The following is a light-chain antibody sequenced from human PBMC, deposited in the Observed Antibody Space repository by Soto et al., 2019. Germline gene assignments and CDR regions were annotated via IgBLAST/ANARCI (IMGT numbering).Light chain of an antibody. Sequence: DIQMTQPPSSLSASAGDEDTITSRASQIISTNFNWYQQKPGKDPKLLINAALTLQAGVPPRFSASGCGTDFTLTITGLQPEDLATYYCQESFSTLYTFGQGTKVEIK. V-gene: IGKV1-39*01. CDR2: AAL. CDR1: QIISTN. J-gene: IGKJ2*01. CDR3: QESFSTLYT.